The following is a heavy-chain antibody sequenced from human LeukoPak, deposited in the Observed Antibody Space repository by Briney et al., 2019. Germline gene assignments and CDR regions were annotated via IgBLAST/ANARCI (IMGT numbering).Heavy chain of an antibody. V-gene: IGHV1-18*01. CDR3: ARTLVPAAIPHNFDY. CDR2: ISAYNGNT. D-gene: IGHD2-2*02. CDR1: GYTFTSYG. Sequence: GASVKVSCKASGYTFTSYGISWVRQAPGQGLEWMGWISAYNGNTNYAQKLQGRVTMTTDTSTSTAYMELRSLRSDDTAVYYCARTLVPAAIPHNFDYWGQGTLVTVSS. J-gene: IGHJ4*02.